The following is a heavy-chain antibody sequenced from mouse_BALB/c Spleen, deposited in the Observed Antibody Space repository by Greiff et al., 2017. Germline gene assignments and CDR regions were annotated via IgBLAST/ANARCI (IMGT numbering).Heavy chain of an antibody. D-gene: IGHD4-1*01. J-gene: IGHJ1*01. Sequence: EVQLQQSGPELVKPGASVKIPCKASGYTFTDYNMDWVKQSHGKSLEWIGDINPNNGGTIYNQKFKGKATLTVDKSSSTAYMELRSLTSEDTAVYYCARDVGRENYWYFDVWGAGTTVTVSS. CDR2: INPNNGGT. CDR3: ARDVGRENYWYFDV. CDR1: GYTFTDYN. V-gene: IGHV1-18*01.